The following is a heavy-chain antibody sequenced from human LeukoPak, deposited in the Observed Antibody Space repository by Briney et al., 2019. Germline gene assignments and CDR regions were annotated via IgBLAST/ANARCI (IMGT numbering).Heavy chain of an antibody. CDR1: GFTFSSYE. V-gene: IGHV3-48*03. Sequence: PGGSLRLSCAASGFTFSSYEMNWVRQAPGKGLEWVSYISSSGSTIYYADSVKGRFTISRDNAKNSLYLQMNSLRAEDTAVYYCAKGYCSSTSCYTDYWGQGTLVTVSS. D-gene: IGHD2-2*02. J-gene: IGHJ4*02. CDR3: AKGYCSSTSCYTDY. CDR2: ISSSGSTI.